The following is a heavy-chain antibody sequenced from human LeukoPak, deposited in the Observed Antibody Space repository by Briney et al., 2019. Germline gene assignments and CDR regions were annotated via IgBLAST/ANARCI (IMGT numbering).Heavy chain of an antibody. CDR3: ATPHYNSTSCRT. Sequence: PAGSRTLSCAASGFTFSVYAMRWVRQAPGKGLEWVSSIHTSGNSTYYADSVKGRFTISRDNSKHTPYLLMNNLRSKDPAIFYCATPHYNSTSCRTWGHGILVTV. J-gene: IGHJ5*01. CDR2: IHTSGNST. V-gene: IGHV3-23*05. CDR1: GFTFSVYA. D-gene: IGHD2-2*01.